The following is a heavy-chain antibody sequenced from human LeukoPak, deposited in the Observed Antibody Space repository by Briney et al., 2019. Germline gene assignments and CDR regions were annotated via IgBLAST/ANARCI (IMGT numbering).Heavy chain of an antibody. J-gene: IGHJ4*02. CDR1: GYTFYGYA. Sequence: GASVKVSCKASGYTFYGYAIHWVRQAPGQRFEWMGWIDADNGDTAYSQKFQGRVTITRDTSARTVYMELSSLRSEDTAVYYCARGSTSDWPLDHWGQGTLVTISS. CDR2: IDADNGDT. CDR3: ARGSTSDWPLDH. V-gene: IGHV1-3*01. D-gene: IGHD2-21*02.